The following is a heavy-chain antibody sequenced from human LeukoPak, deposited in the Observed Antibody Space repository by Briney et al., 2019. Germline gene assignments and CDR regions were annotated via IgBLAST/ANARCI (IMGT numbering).Heavy chain of an antibody. Sequence: ASVKVSCKPSGYTFTGYYIHWVRQAPGQGLEWMGWFNPNNGDTNCPQKFQGRVTMTRDTSTRTAYMDLTSLGSDDTAIYYCAVEILWFGGFERHAFDIWGQGTMVTVSS. J-gene: IGHJ3*02. D-gene: IGHD3-10*01. CDR3: AVEILWFGGFERHAFDI. V-gene: IGHV1-2*02. CDR1: GYTFTGYY. CDR2: FNPNNGDT.